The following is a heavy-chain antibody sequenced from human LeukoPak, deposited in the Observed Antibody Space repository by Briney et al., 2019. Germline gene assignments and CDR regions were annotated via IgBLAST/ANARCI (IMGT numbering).Heavy chain of an antibody. D-gene: IGHD1-26*01. J-gene: IGHJ5*02. Sequence: ASVKVSCKASGYTFTSYYMHWVRQAPGQGLEWMGIIIPGGGTTTYAQKFQGRLTMTRDTSTSTVYMELSSLRSEDTAVYYCARALSGSYDWFDPWGQGTLVTVSS. CDR2: IIPGGGTT. CDR1: GYTFTSYY. V-gene: IGHV1-46*01. CDR3: ARALSGSYDWFDP.